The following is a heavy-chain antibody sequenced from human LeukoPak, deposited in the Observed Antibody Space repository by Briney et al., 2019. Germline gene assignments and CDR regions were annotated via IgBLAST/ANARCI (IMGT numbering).Heavy chain of an antibody. J-gene: IGHJ6*03. CDR1: GGSISSSY. Sequence: SETLSLTCTVSGGSISSSYWSWIRQPPGKGLEWIGYIYTSGSTDYNPSLNSRVTISVDTSKNQFSLKLSSMTAADTAMYFCARAGRDYNYYYMDVWGKGTTVTVSS. CDR3: ARAGRDYNYYYMDV. D-gene: IGHD3-10*01. CDR2: IYTSGST. V-gene: IGHV4-4*09.